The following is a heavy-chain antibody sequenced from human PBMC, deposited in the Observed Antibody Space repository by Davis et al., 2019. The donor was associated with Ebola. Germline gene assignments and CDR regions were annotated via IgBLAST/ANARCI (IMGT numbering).Heavy chain of an antibody. CDR3: TINSNAVDY. CDR2: IRSKANRYAT. Sequence: GGSLRPSCTASGFTFSSYAMHWVRQAPGKGLEWVGRIRSKANRYATAYAASVTGRSTIPRDDSKNTAYLQMNSLKTEDTAVYYCTINSNAVDYWGQGTLVTVSS. D-gene: IGHD4-11*01. V-gene: IGHV3-73*01. J-gene: IGHJ4*02. CDR1: GFTFSSYA.